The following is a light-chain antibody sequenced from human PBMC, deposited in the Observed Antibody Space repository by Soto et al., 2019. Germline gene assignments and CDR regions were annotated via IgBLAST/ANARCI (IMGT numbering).Light chain of an antibody. CDR3: CSYASSSTYWV. V-gene: IGLV2-23*01. CDR2: EDS. Sequence: QSALTQPASVSGSPGQSITISCTGTSSDAGSYNFVSWYQQHPGKAPKVMIYEDSKRPSGVSNRFSGSKSGNTASLTISWLQAEDEADYYCCSYASSSTYWVFGGGTKLTVL. CDR1: SSDAGSYNF. J-gene: IGLJ3*02.